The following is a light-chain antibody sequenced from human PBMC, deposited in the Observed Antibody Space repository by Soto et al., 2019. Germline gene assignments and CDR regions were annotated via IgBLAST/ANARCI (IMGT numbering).Light chain of an antibody. CDR2: EVS. V-gene: IGLV2-8*01. CDR3: SSYAGSSTYV. Sequence: QSALTQPPSASGSPGQSVTISCTGTSSDVGGYDYVSWYQQHPGKAPKLMIYEVSKRPSGVPDRFSGSKTGNTASLTISGLQAEDEADYYCSSYAGSSTYVFGTGTEVTAL. CDR1: SSDVGGYDY. J-gene: IGLJ1*01.